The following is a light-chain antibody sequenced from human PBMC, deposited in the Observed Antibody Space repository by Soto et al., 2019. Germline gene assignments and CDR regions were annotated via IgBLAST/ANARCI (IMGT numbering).Light chain of an antibody. Sequence: QSALTQPPSAAGSPGPSVTISCTGTSSDVGGYNYVSWYQQHPGKAPKLMIYEVSKRPSGVPDRFSGSKSGNTASLTVSGLQAEDEADYYCSSYAGSIGYVFGTGTKVTVL. CDR1: SSDVGGYNY. CDR3: SSYAGSIGYV. V-gene: IGLV2-8*01. J-gene: IGLJ1*01. CDR2: EVS.